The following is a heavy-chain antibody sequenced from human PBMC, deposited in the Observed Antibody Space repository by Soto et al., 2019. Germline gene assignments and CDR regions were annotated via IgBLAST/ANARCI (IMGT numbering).Heavy chain of an antibody. J-gene: IGHJ6*02. CDR2: MNPNSGNT. Sequence: ASVKVSCKASGYTFTSYDINWVRQATGQGLEWMGWMNPNSGNTGYAQKFQGRVTMTRNTSISTAYMELSSLRSEDTAVYYCAREIVVVPAAINYYYYYGMDVWGQGTTVTVSS. CDR3: AREIVVVPAAINYYYYYGMDV. D-gene: IGHD2-2*01. CDR1: GYTFTSYD. V-gene: IGHV1-8*01.